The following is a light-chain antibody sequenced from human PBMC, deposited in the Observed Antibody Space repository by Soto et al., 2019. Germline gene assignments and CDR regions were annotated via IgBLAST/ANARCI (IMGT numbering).Light chain of an antibody. CDR2: WAS. CDR1: QSVLYISNNKNY. V-gene: IGKV4-1*01. Sequence: DIVMTQSPDSLAVSLGERATINCKSSQSVLYISNNKNYLTWYQQKPGQPPKLLIYWASTRESGVPDRFSGSGSGTEFTLTISSLQAEDVAVYYCQQYYSTPPAFGQGTRLEIK. J-gene: IGKJ5*01. CDR3: QQYYSTPPA.